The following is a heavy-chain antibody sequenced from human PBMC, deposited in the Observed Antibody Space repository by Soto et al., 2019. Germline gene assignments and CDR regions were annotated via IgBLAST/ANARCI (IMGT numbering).Heavy chain of an antibody. V-gene: IGHV3-7*01. Sequence: EAQLVESGGGSVQPGGSLRLTCTASGLTFSNYWMSWVRQAPGKGLEWVANIKEDGSEKDYVDSVKGRFTISRDNAKNSLYLQMNSLRVEDTAVYYCARGDVWGKGTTVTVSS. CDR1: GLTFSNYW. CDR3: ARGDV. CDR2: IKEDGSEK. J-gene: IGHJ6*04.